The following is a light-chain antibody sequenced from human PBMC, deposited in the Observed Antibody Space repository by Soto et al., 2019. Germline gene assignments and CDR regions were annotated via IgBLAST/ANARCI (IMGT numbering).Light chain of an antibody. V-gene: IGKV3D-15*01. Sequence: MVMTQSPATLSVSPGERATLSCRASQSVSTKLAWYQQKPGQAPRLLIYGASTRATGIPARFSGSGSGTDFTLTISSLQSADFEVYYCQQYNNWPYTFGPGTRVDIK. J-gene: IGKJ3*01. CDR2: GAS. CDR3: QQYNNWPYT. CDR1: QSVSTK.